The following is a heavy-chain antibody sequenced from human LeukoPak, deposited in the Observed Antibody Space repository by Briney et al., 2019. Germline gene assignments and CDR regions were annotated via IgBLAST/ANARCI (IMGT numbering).Heavy chain of an antibody. CDR1: GFTFSNYA. CDR2: ISASGGST. J-gene: IGHJ4*02. V-gene: IGHV3-23*01. CDR3: AKSSGYANSWDDY. D-gene: IGHD3-22*01. Sequence: PGGSLRLSCAASGFTFSNYAMSWVRQAPGKGLEWVSGISASGGSTYYAHSVNGRFTISRDNSKNTVSLQMDSLRAEDTALYYCAKSSGYANSWDDYWGQGTLVSVSS.